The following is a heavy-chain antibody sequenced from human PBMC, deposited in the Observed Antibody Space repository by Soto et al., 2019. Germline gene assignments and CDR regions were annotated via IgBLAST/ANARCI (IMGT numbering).Heavy chain of an antibody. J-gene: IGHJ4*02. CDR3: AKEGRFGKGGFDF. CDR1: RFTFSSYG. V-gene: IGHV3-23*01. D-gene: IGHD3-16*01. CDR2: ISASGKMT. Sequence: EVQLLESGGGFVQPGGSLRLSCAASRFTFSSYGMSWVRQAPGKGLEWVSGISASGKMTYYADSVRGRFTISRDNSENMVYLQINNLRVDDTAIYFCAKEGRFGKGGFDFWGQGAVVTVSS.